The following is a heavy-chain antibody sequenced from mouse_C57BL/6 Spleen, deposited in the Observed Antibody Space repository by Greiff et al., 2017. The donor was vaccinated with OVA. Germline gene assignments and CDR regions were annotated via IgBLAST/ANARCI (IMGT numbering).Heavy chain of an antibody. V-gene: IGHV2-6-1*01. CDR2: IWSDGST. CDR1: GFSLTSYG. J-gene: IGHJ4*01. CDR3: ARHGPVGYAMDY. Sequence: VMLVESGPGLVAPSQSLSITCTVSGFSLTSYGVHWVRQPPGKGLEWLVVIWSDGSTTYNSALKSRLSISKDNSKSQVFLKMNSLQTDDTAMYYCARHGPVGYAMDYWGQGISVTVSS.